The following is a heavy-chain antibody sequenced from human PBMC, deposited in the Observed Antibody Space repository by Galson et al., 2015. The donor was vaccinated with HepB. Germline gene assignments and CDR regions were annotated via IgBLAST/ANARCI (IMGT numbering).Heavy chain of an antibody. CDR3: AREDSGSYVWFDP. D-gene: IGHD1-26*01. V-gene: IGHV7-4-1*02. CDR2: IDTNTGNP. CDR1: GYTFTSYA. Sequence: SVKVSCKASGYTFTSYAMNWVRQAPGQGLEWMGWIDTNTGNPTYAQGFTGRFVFSLDTSVSTAYLQISSLKAEDTAVYYCAREDSGSYVWFDPWGQGTLVTVSS. J-gene: IGHJ5*02.